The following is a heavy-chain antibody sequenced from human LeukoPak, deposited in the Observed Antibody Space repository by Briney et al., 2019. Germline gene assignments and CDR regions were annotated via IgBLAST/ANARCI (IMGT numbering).Heavy chain of an antibody. D-gene: IGHD5-12*01. CDR3: ARGYSGYFYY. CDR2: IDGDGSST. V-gene: IGHV3-74*01. CDR1: GFTFSIYW. Sequence: PGGSLRLSCAASGFTFSIYWVHWVRQAPGKGLVWVSRIDGDGSSTNYADSVKGRFTISRDNAKNTLYLQMNSLRAEDTAVYYCARGYSGYFYYWGQGTLVTVSS. J-gene: IGHJ4*02.